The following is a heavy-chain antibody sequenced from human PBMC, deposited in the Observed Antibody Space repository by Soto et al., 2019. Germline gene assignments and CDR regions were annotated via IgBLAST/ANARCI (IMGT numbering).Heavy chain of an antibody. CDR3: ARDQKNRYDHSSPEYHYFGMDV. V-gene: IGHV1-46*01. J-gene: IGHJ6*02. D-gene: IGHD3-22*01. Sequence: QVQLVQSGTEVKKPGASVRVSCKASGYTLSDYYIHWVRQAPGQGLEWMGVINPSGGSTISAQKFKGRVILTRDTSTSTVFRALRSLRSEDTAVYYCARDQKNRYDHSSPEYHYFGMDVWGQGTPVTVSS. CDR2: INPSGGST. CDR1: GYTLSDYY.